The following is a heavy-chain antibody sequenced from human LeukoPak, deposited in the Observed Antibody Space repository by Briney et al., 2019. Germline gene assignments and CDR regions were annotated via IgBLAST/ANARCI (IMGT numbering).Heavy chain of an antibody. CDR1: AGSISSYY. Sequence: SETLSLTCTVSAGSISSYYWSWIRQPPGKGLEWIGYISYSGSTNYSPSLKSRVTISLDTSKNQFSLRLSSVTAADTAVYYCARDKPPYYDGSGYLDYWGQGTLVTVSS. D-gene: IGHD3-22*01. J-gene: IGHJ4*02. V-gene: IGHV4-59*01. CDR2: ISYSGST. CDR3: ARDKPPYYDGSGYLDY.